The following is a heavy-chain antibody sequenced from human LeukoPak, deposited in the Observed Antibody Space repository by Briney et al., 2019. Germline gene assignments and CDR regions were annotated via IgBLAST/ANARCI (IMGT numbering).Heavy chain of an antibody. J-gene: IGHJ4*02. CDR3: ATDRIAMVRGVTDY. V-gene: IGHV1-24*01. CDR1: GYTFTGYY. D-gene: IGHD3-10*01. CDR2: FDPEDGET. Sequence: ASVKVSCKASGYTFTGYYMHWVRQAPGKGLEWMGGFDPEDGETIYAQKFQGRVTMTEDTSTDTAYMELSSLRSEDTAVYYCATDRIAMVRGVTDYWGQGTLVTVSS.